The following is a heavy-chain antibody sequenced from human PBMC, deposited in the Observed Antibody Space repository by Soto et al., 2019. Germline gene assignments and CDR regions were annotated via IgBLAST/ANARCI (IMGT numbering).Heavy chain of an antibody. CDR3: AHRLFVSGPPWDRGVFDY. V-gene: IGHV2-5*02. CDR1: GFSLSTSGVG. CDR2: IYWDDDK. D-gene: IGHD1-26*01. J-gene: IGHJ4*02. Sequence: PTLVNPTRSLTLTCTFSGFSLSTSGVGVGWIRQSPGEAPEWLAVIYWDDDKRYSPSLRTRLTINKDTSNNQVVLTLTNTDPVDTATYYCAHRLFVSGPPWDRGVFDYWGQGALVTVSS.